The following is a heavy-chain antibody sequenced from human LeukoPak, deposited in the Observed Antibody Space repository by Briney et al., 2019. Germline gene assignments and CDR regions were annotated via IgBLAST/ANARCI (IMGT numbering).Heavy chain of an antibody. V-gene: IGHV4-4*07. J-gene: IGHJ5*02. CDR1: GGSISSYY. Sequence: SETLSLTCTVSGGSISSYYWTWIRQPAGKGLEWIGRIYSSGSTNYNPSLKSRVTMSVDTSKNQFFLKLSSVTAADTAMYYCARDLLQSSWPNCFDPWGQGTLVTVSS. CDR2: IYSSGST. CDR3: ARDLLQSSWPNCFDP. D-gene: IGHD2-2*01.